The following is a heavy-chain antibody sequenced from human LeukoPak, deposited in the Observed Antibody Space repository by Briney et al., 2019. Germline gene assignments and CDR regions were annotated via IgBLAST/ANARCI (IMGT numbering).Heavy chain of an antibody. Sequence: GGSLRLSCAASGFTFSSYAMSWVRQAPGKGLEWVSAISGSGGSTYYADSVKGRFTVSRDNSKNTLYLQMNSLRAEDTAVYYCAKRGYCSGTSCYVDYWGQGTLVTVSS. CDR2: ISGSGGST. CDR3: AKRGYCSGTSCYVDY. J-gene: IGHJ4*02. V-gene: IGHV3-23*01. D-gene: IGHD2-2*01. CDR1: GFTFSSYA.